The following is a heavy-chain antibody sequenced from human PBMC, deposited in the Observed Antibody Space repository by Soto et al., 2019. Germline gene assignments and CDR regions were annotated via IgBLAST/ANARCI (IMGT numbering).Heavy chain of an antibody. V-gene: IGHV4-59*12. CDR1: GGSISSYY. CDR2: IYYTGST. CDR3: GRGVTMVRGVIHTPYFDY. J-gene: IGHJ4*02. D-gene: IGHD3-10*01. Sequence: SETLSLTCTVSGGSISSYYWSWIRQPPGKGLEWIGYIYYTGSTYYNPSLKSRVTISVDTSKNQFSLKLSSVTAADTAVYYCGRGVTMVRGVIHTPYFDYWGQGTLVTVSS.